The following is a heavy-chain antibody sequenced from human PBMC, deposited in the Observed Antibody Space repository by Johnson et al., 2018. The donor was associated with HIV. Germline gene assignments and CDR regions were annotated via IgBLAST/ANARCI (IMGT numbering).Heavy chain of an antibody. CDR1: GFSFSSYD. Sequence: QVQLVESGGGLVKPGGSLRLSCAASGFSFSSYDMHWVRQAPGKGLEWVAVISYDGSNKYYADSVKGRFTISRDNSKNTLYLQMNSLRAEDTAVYYCAKLHVSSIAARRGVFDIWGQGTMVTVSS. J-gene: IGHJ3*02. CDR3: AKLHVSSIAARRGVFDI. CDR2: ISYDGSNK. D-gene: IGHD6-6*01. V-gene: IGHV3-30*18.